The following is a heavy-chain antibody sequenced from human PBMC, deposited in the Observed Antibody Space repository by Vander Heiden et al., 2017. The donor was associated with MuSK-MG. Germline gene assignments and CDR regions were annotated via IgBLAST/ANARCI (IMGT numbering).Heavy chain of an antibody. Sequence: QVQLVQSGAEVKKPGSSVKVSCKASGGTFSSYAISWVRQAPGQGLEWMGGIIPILGIANYAQKFQGRVTMTADESTSTAYMERSRLRSEETAVYYCARDGVLRFVEWARPVYYMDVWGKGTTVTVSS. CDR3: ARDGVLRFVEWARPVYYMDV. J-gene: IGHJ6*03. V-gene: IGHV1-69*04. CDR2: IIPILGIA. CDR1: GGTFSSYA. D-gene: IGHD3-3*01.